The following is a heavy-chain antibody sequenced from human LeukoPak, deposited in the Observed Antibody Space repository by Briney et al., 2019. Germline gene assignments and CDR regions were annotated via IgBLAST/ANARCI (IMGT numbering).Heavy chain of an antibody. J-gene: IGHJ4*02. CDR3: ARDSTGLCSSWYYLFDY. CDR1: GGSISSYY. D-gene: IGHD6-13*01. CDR2: IYTSGST. V-gene: IGHV4-4*07. Sequence: ASETLSLTCTVSGGSISSYYWSWIRQPAGKGLEWIGRIYTSGSTNYNPSLKSRVTMSVDTSKNQFSLKLSSVTAADTAVYYCARDSTGLCSSWYYLFDYWGQGTLVTVSS.